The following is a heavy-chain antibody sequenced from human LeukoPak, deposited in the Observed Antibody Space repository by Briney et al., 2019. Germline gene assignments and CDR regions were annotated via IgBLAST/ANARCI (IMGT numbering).Heavy chain of an antibody. Sequence: TSETLSLTCTVSGGSVSSSSYYWGWIRQPPGKGLEWIGSIYYSGSTYYNPSLKSRVSISVDTSKNQFSLKLSSVTAADTAVYYCARHGAAAGPYYYYYYMDVWGKGTTVTISS. J-gene: IGHJ6*03. CDR2: IYYSGST. V-gene: IGHV4-39*01. CDR1: GGSVSSSSYY. D-gene: IGHD6-13*01. CDR3: ARHGAAAGPYYYYYYMDV.